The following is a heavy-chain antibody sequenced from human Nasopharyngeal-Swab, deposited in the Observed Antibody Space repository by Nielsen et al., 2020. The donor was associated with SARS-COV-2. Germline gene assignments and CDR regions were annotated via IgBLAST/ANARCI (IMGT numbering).Heavy chain of an antibody. V-gene: IGHV1-18*01. CDR3: VRDDGSSWLLDK. J-gene: IGHJ4*02. CDR2: ISAYNGNT. Sequence: WVRQAPGQGLEWMGRISAYNGNTNYAQKFHDRLTLTSDTSANTAYMDLSSLRSEDTAVYYCVRDDGSSWLLDKWGQGTLVTVSS. D-gene: IGHD6-13*01.